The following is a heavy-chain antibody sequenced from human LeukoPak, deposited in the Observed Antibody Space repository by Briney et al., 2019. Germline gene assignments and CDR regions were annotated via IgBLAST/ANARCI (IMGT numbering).Heavy chain of an antibody. CDR1: GDSVASNSAA. CDR3: AGSLDTAISH. V-gene: IGHV6-1*01. CDR2: TYYKSKWTN. Sequence: SQTLSLTCAISGDSVASNSAAWNWIRQSPSRGLEWLGRTYYKSKWTNDYAVSVRGRITIHADTSKNQLSLQVNSVTPEDTAVYYCAGSLDTAISHWGRGTLVTVSS. D-gene: IGHD5-18*01. J-gene: IGHJ4*02.